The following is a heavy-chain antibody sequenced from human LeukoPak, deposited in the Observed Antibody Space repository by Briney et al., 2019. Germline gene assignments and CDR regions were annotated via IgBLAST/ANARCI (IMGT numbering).Heavy chain of an antibody. CDR2: ISPYNGNA. D-gene: IGHD3-10*01. J-gene: IGHJ4*02. V-gene: IGHV1-18*01. Sequence: ASVKVTCKASGYTFTIYGIGWVRQAPGQGLEWMGYISPYNGNADYAQNFQGRVSMTTDTSTTTAYMELRSLTSDDTAVYYCAREGSPALDHWGQGTLVTVSS. CDR3: AREGSPALDH. CDR1: GYTFTIYG.